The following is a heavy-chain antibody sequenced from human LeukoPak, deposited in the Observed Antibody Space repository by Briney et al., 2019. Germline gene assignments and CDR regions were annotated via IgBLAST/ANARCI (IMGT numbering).Heavy chain of an antibody. Sequence: SVKVSCKASGGTFSSYAISWVRQAPGQGLEWMGGIFPIFGTANYAQKFQGRVTITADKSTSTAYMELSSLRSEDTAVYYCARDGAMVRGVIITNSGWFDPWGQGTLVTVSS. CDR2: IFPIFGTA. J-gene: IGHJ5*02. V-gene: IGHV1-69*06. D-gene: IGHD3-10*01. CDR3: ARDGAMVRGVIITNSGWFDP. CDR1: GGTFSSYA.